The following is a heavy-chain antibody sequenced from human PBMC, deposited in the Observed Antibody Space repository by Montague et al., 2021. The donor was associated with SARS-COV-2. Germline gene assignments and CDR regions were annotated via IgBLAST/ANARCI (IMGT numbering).Heavy chain of an antibody. CDR3: ARPGIQNNGWYLSYFDH. D-gene: IGHD6-19*01. Sequence: SLRFSCAASGFTFSSDSMYWVRQAPGKGLEWVAVISSDGTNKYFPDSVRGRFTITRDNSKNTLFLQMNSLRPEDTAVYYCARPGIQNNGWYLSYFDHWGQGTLVTVSS. J-gene: IGHJ4*03. CDR2: ISSDGTNK. V-gene: IGHV3-30*04. CDR1: GFTFSSDS.